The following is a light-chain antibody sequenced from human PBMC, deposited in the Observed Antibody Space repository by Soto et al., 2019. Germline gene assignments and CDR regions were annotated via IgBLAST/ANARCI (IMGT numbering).Light chain of an antibody. V-gene: IGKV1-12*01. Sequence: DIQMTQSPSSVSASVGDRVTITCRASQEIGSWLAWYQQKPGKAPDLLIYAASSLQSGVPSRFYGSGSGTDFTLTISSLQPEDFATYYCQQGDSFPITFGHGTRLEIK. J-gene: IGKJ5*01. CDR2: AAS. CDR1: QEIGSW. CDR3: QQGDSFPIT.